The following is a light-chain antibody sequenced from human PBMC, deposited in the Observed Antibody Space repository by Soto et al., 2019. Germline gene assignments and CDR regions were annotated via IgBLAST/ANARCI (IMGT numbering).Light chain of an antibody. V-gene: IGKV3-11*01. J-gene: IGKJ3*01. CDR2: DAS. CDR3: QQRNNWPPVFT. CDR1: QSVSSY. Sequence: EIVLTQSPATLSLSPGERATLSCRASQSVSSYLAWYQQKPGQAPRLLIYDASSRATGVPARFSGSGCGTDFTLTISSLEHEDFSVYYCQQRNNWPPVFTFGPGTKVDIK.